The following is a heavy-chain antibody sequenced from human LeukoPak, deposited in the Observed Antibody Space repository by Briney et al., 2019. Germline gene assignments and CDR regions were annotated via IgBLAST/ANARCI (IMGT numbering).Heavy chain of an antibody. V-gene: IGHV3-30*02. CDR2: IRHDGGNI. Sequence: PGGSLRLSCAASGFSFSDYGMNWVRQAPGKGLQWVAFIRHDGGNIYYADSVKGRFTISRDNAKNSLYLQMNSLRAEDTAVYYCAELGITMIGGVWGKGTTVTISS. CDR3: AELGITMIGGV. CDR1: GFSFSDYG. J-gene: IGHJ6*04. D-gene: IGHD3-10*02.